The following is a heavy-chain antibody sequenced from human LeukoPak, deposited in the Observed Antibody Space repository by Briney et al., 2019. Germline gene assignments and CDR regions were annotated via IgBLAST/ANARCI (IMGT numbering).Heavy chain of an antibody. CDR2: IHSDGSTT. V-gene: IGHV3-74*01. CDR3: ARGGSTRADY. J-gene: IGHJ4*02. D-gene: IGHD6-13*01. CDR1: GFTFSSYW. Sequence: GGSLRLSCAASGFTFSSYWMHWVRQAPGKRLVWVSRIHSDGSTTSYADSVKRRFTISRDNANNTLYLQMNSLRAEDTAVYYCARGGSTRADYWGQGTLVTVSS.